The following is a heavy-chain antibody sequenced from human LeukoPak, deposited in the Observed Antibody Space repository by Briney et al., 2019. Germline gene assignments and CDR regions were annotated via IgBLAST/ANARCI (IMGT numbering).Heavy chain of an antibody. J-gene: IGHJ6*02. V-gene: IGHV3-74*01. CDR1: GFTFSSYR. Sequence: GGSLRLSCAASGFTFSSYRMHWVRQAPGKGLVWVSRINSDGSSTSYADSVKGRFTISRDNAKNTLYLQMNSLRAEDTAVYYCAREAPYYYYGMDVWGQGTTVTVSS. CDR2: INSDGSST. CDR3: AREAPYYYYGMDV.